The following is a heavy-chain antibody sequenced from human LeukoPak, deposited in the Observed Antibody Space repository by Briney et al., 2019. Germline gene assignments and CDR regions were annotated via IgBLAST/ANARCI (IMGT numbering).Heavy chain of an antibody. V-gene: IGHV4-38-2*02. CDR2: IYHSGST. CDR1: GYSISSGYY. CDR3: ARGYYDFWSGYFDY. J-gene: IGHJ4*02. Sequence: PSETVSLTCTVSGYSISSGYYWGWIRQPPGKGLEWIGSIYHSGSTYYNPSLKSRVTISVDTSKNQFSLKVNAVTAADTAVYYCARGYYDFWSGYFDYWGQGTPVTVFS. D-gene: IGHD3-3*01.